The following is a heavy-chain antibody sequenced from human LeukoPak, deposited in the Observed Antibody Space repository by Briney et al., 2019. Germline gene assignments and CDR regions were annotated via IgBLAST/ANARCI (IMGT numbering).Heavy chain of an antibody. Sequence: PSETLSLTCAVSGGSFSSGGYSWSRIRRPPGKGLEWIGYIYHSGSTYYNPSLKSRVTISVDRSKNQFSLKLSSVTAADTAVYYCDRSLRKGGFDYWGQGTLVTVSS. J-gene: IGHJ4*02. V-gene: IGHV4-30-2*01. CDR2: IYHSGST. CDR1: GGSFSSGGYS. CDR3: DRSLRKGGFDY. D-gene: IGHD4-17*01.